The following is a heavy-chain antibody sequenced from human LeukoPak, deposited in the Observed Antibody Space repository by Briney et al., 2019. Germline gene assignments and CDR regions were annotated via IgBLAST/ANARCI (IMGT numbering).Heavy chain of an antibody. CDR3: ARQLVI. D-gene: IGHD1-1*01. CDR1: AFTFSSYS. J-gene: IGHJ3*02. Sequence: GGSLRLSCAAAAFTFSSYSITWVWQAPGKGLEWVSYISSSSSTIDYADYVKGRFTISRDNAKNSLYLQMNSLRAEDTAVYYCARQLVIWGQGTMVTVSS. CDR2: ISSSSSTI. V-gene: IGHV3-48*01.